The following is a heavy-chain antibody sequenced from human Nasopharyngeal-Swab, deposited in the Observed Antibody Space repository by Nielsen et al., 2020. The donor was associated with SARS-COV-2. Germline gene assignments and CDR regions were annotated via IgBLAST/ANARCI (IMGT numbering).Heavy chain of an antibody. J-gene: IGHJ6*02. CDR2: ISGSSGTI. CDR1: GFSGYD. Sequence: GGSLRLSCAVSGFSGYDMNWVRQAPGKGLEWLSYISGSSGTIYYADSVKGRFTISRDNAKKSLFLQMYSLRAEDTAVYYCASEHPAEYALDVWGLGTTVTVS. V-gene: IGHV3-48*04. CDR3: ASEHPAEYALDV.